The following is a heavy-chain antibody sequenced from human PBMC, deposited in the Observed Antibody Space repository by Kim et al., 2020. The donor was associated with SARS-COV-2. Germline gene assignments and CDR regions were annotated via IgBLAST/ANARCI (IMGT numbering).Heavy chain of an antibody. D-gene: IGHD5-12*01. J-gene: IGHJ4*02. CDR1: GGSISSSSYY. CDR2: IYYSGST. Sequence: SETLSLTCTVSGGSISSSSYYWGWIRQPPGKGLEWIGSIYYSGSTYYNPSLKSRVTISVDTSKNQFSLKLSSVTAADTAVYYCARLFDAMATISIEDFERDYWGQGTLVTVSS. CDR3: ARLFDAMATISIEDFERDY. V-gene: IGHV4-39*01.